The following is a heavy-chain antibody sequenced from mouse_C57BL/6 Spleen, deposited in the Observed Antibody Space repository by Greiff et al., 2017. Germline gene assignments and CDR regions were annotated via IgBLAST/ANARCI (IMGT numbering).Heavy chain of an antibody. CDR2: ILPGSGSS. D-gene: IGHD4-1*01. CDR3: ARRGNWVLFDY. V-gene: IGHV1-9*01. Sequence: QVQLKASGAELMKPGASVKLSCQATGYTFTGYWIEWVKQRPGHGLEWIGEILPGSGSSTYNEKFKGKATFTADTSSNTAYMQLSSLTTEDSAIYYCARRGNWVLFDYWGQGTTLTVSS. J-gene: IGHJ2*01. CDR1: GYTFTGYW.